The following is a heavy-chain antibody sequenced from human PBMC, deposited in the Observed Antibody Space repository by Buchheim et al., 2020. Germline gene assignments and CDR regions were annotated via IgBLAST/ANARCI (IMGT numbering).Heavy chain of an antibody. D-gene: IGHD2-2*01. CDR1: GFTFSSYA. Sequence: EVQLLESGGGLVQPGGSLRLSCAASGFTFSSYAMSWVRQAPGKGLEWVSAISGSGGSTYYADSVKGLFTISRDNSKNKQSLQMNSLRAEDTAVYYCAKEDCSSTSCYYYYGMDVWGQGTT. CDR3: AKEDCSSTSCYYYYGMDV. V-gene: IGHV3-23*01. CDR2: ISGSGGST. J-gene: IGHJ6*02.